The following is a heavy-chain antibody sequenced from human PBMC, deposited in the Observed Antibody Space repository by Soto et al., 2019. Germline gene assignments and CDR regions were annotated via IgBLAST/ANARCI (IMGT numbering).Heavy chain of an antibody. V-gene: IGHV3-7*01. Sequence: EVQLVESGGGLVQPGGSLRLSCAASGFTFSRYWMSWVRQAPGKGLEWVANINQDESEKYYMDSVKGRFTISRANGKDSLFLQMNSLRAEDTAVYYCARRDGGNPDFDYWGQGALVTVSS. J-gene: IGHJ4*02. D-gene: IGHD2-15*01. CDR3: ARRDGGNPDFDY. CDR1: GFTFSRYW. CDR2: INQDESEK.